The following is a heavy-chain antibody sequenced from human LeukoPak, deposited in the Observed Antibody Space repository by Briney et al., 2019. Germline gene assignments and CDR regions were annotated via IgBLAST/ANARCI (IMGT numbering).Heavy chain of an antibody. V-gene: IGHV4-38-2*01. Sequence: KPSETLSLTCAVSGYSISSGYYWGWIRQPPGKGLEWIGSIYHSGSTYYNPSLKSRVTISVDTSKNQFSLKLSSVTAADTAVYYCARLAVPPFYYMDVWGKGTTVTVSS. CDR3: ARLAVPPFYYMDV. CDR1: GYSISSGYY. D-gene: IGHD2-2*01. CDR2: IYHSGST. J-gene: IGHJ6*03.